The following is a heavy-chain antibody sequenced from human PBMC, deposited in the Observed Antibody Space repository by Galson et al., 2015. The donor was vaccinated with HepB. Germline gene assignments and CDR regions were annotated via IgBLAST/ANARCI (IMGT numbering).Heavy chain of an antibody. D-gene: IGHD3-10*01. V-gene: IGHV1-18*04. CDR3: AREARPRWFGEPADAFDI. J-gene: IGHJ3*02. CDR2: ISAYNGNT. Sequence: SVKVSCKASGYTFTGYGISWVRQAPGQGLEWMGWISAYNGNTNYAQKLQGRVTMTTDTSTSTAYMELRSLRSDDTAVYYCAREARPRWFGEPADAFDIWGQGTMVTVSS. CDR1: GYTFTGYG.